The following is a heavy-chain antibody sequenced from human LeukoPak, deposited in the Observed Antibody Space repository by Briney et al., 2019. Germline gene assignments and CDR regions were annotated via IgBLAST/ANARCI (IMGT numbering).Heavy chain of an antibody. CDR3: AKGIAVAGPLRSYYFDY. CDR1: GGSISSGGYY. J-gene: IGHJ4*02. D-gene: IGHD6-19*01. CDR2: IYYSGST. V-gene: IGHV4-31*03. Sequence: SETLSLTCTVSGGSISSGGYYWSWIRQHPGKGVEWIGYIYYSGSTYYNPSLKSRVTISVDTSKNQFSLKLSSVTAADTAVYYCAKGIAVAGPLRSYYFDYWGQGTLVTVSS.